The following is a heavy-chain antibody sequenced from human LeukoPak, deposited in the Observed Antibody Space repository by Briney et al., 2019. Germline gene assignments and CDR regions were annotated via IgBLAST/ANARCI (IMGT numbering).Heavy chain of an antibody. Sequence: GESLRLSCAASGFTSSTYAMSWVRQAPGKGLEWVSAITGSGGSTYYADSVKGRFTISRDNSKNTLYLQMNSLRAEDTAVYYCALTTRGYSYGYWGQGTLVTVSS. J-gene: IGHJ4*02. CDR1: GFTSSTYA. V-gene: IGHV3-23*01. D-gene: IGHD5-18*01. CDR2: ITGSGGST. CDR3: ALTTRGYSYGY.